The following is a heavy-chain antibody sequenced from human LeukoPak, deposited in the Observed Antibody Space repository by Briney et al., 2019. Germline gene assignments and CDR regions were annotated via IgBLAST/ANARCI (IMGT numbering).Heavy chain of an antibody. CDR1: GYTFTSYY. V-gene: IGHV1-46*01. Sequence: ASVTVSCKASGYTFTSYYMHWVRQAPGQGLEWMGIINPSGGSTSYAQKFQGRVTMTRDTSTSTVYMELSSLRSEDTAVYYCARDRRYGSGSYYLVYWGQGTLVTVSS. J-gene: IGHJ4*02. CDR3: ARDRRYGSGSYYLVY. CDR2: INPSGGST. D-gene: IGHD3-10*01.